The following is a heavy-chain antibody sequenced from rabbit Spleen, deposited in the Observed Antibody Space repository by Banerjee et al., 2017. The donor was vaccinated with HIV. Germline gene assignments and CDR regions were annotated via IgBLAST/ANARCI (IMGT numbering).Heavy chain of an antibody. Sequence: QQLVESGGGLVKPGASLTLTCTASGFSFSSNYYMCWVRQAPGKGLEWIGCIDTISRSTWYASWVNGRFTISKTSSITVTLQMTSLTGADTATYFCARGVFYTYGTTGYAYVARLDLWGPGTLVTVS. J-gene: IGHJ3*01. V-gene: IGHV1S40*01. CDR2: IDTISRST. CDR1: GFSFSSNYY. CDR3: ARGVFYTYGTTGYAYVARLDL. D-gene: IGHD6-1*01.